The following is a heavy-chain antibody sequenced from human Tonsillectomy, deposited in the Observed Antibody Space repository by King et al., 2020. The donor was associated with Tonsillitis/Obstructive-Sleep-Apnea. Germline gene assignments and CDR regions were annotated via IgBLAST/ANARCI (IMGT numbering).Heavy chain of an antibody. CDR2: IYSGGST. J-gene: IGHJ6*03. CDR3: ARAYCSSTSCYSYYYYYMDV. Sequence: VQLVESGGGLVQPGGSLRLSCAASGFTVSSNYMSWVRQAPGKGLEWVSVIYSGGSTYYADSVKGRFTISRDNSKNTLYLQMNSLRAEDTAVYYCARAYCSSTSCYSYYYYYMDVWGKGTTVTVSS. V-gene: IGHV3-66*01. CDR1: GFTVSSNY. D-gene: IGHD2-2*01.